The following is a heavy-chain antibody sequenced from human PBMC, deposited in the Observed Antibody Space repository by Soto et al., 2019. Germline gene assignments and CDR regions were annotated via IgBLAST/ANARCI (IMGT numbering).Heavy chain of an antibody. Sequence: QLQLVQSGTELKKPGASVKVSCKASGCTFTNYGITWVRQAPGQGLEWMGWINADYGNTNYEQKFQGRVTMTTDTSTNTAYMELRSLRSDDTAVYYCARKSLSNFNWFDPWGQGTLVTVSS. V-gene: IGHV1-18*04. CDR2: INADYGNT. J-gene: IGHJ5*02. CDR3: ARKSLSNFNWFDP. CDR1: GCTFTNYG. D-gene: IGHD4-4*01.